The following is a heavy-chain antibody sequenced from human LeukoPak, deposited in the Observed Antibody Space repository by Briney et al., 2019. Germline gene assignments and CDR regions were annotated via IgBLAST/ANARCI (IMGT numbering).Heavy chain of an antibody. CDR1: GGSISSYY. J-gene: IGHJ4*02. D-gene: IGHD6-13*01. CDR2: IYYSGST. V-gene: IGHV4-59*08. Sequence: SETLSLTCTVSGGSISSYYWSWIRQPPGKGLEWIGYIYYSGSTNYNPSLKSRVTISVDTSKNQFSLKLSSVTAADTAVYYCARGSIAAAEYFDYWGQGTLVTVSS. CDR3: ARGSIAAAEYFDY.